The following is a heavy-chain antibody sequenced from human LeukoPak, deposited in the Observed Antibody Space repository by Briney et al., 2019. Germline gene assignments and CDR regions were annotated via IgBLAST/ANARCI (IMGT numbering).Heavy chain of an antibody. D-gene: IGHD4-23*01. Sequence: SETLSLTCTVSGGSISSSSYYWGWIRQPPGKGLEWIGRIYTSGSTNYNPSLKSRVTMSVDTSKNQFSLKLSSVTAADTAVYYCARAGYGGNTYYYYYMDVWGKGTTVTVSS. CDR3: ARAGYGGNTYYYYYMDV. J-gene: IGHJ6*03. CDR2: IYTSGST. CDR1: GGSISSSSYY. V-gene: IGHV4-61*05.